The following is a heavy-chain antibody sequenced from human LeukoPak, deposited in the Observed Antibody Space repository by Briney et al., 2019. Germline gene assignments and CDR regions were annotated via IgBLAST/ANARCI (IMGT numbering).Heavy chain of an antibody. D-gene: IGHD3-9*01. V-gene: IGHV3-30*18. CDR1: GFTFSTYV. CDR3: AKDPRPQHDIFTGYLAY. J-gene: IGHJ4*02. CDR2: ISFDGNNK. Sequence: GGSLRLSCAASGFTFSTYVMHWARQAPGKGLEWVAVISFDGNNKYYSDSVKGRFTISRDNSKNTLYLQMNTLRSEDTAVYYCAKDPRPQHDIFTGYLAYWGQGTLVTVSS.